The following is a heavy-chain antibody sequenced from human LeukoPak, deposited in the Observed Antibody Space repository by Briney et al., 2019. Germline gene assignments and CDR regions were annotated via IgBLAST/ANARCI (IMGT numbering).Heavy chain of an antibody. Sequence: PGGSLRLSCAASGFTFNSYGIHWVRQAPGKGLEWVAFIRDDGNNIHYADSVKDRFTISRDNSKNTLYLQMNSLRVEDTAVYYCAKEGAPLGGRPDYWGQGTLVTVSS. CDR1: GFTFNSYG. CDR2: IRDDGNNI. J-gene: IGHJ4*02. CDR3: AKEGAPLGGRPDY. V-gene: IGHV3-30*02. D-gene: IGHD3-16*01.